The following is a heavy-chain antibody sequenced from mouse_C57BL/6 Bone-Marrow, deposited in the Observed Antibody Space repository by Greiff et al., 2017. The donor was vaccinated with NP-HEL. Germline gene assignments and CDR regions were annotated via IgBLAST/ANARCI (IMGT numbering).Heavy chain of an antibody. CDR1: GYAFSSYW. CDR3: SRYYGSSYYLDY. D-gene: IGHD1-1*01. J-gene: IGHJ2*01. V-gene: IGHV1-80*01. CDR2: IYPGDGDT. Sequence: QVQLQQSGAELVKPGASVKISCKASGYAFSSYWMNWVKQRPGKGLEWIGQIYPGDGDTNYNGKFKGKATLTADKSSSTAYMQLSSLTSEDSAVYFCSRYYGSSYYLDYWGQGTTLTVSS.